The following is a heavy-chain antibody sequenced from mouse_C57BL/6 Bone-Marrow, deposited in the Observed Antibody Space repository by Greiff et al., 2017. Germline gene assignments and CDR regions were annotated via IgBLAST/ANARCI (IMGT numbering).Heavy chain of an antibody. Sequence: VQLQQSGPGLVQPSQSLSITCTVSGFSLTSYGVHWVRQPPGKGLEWLGVIWSGGSTDYNAAFISRLSISKDNSKSKVFFKMNSLQADDTAIYYCAKGTPWYFDVWGTGTTVTVSS. CDR2: IWSGGST. D-gene: IGHD3-3*01. CDR3: AKGTPWYFDV. V-gene: IGHV2-4*01. J-gene: IGHJ1*03. CDR1: GFSLTSYG.